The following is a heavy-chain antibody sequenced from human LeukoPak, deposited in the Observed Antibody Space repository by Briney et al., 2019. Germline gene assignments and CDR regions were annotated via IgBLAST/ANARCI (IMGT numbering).Heavy chain of an antibody. D-gene: IGHD3-3*01. V-gene: IGHV3-30*18. CDR2: ISYDGSNK. CDR3: AKDSSDLSSVLRFLAFYYYGMDV. Sequence: GGSLRLSCAASGFTFSSYGMHWVRQAPGKGLEWVAVISYDGSNKYYAGSVKGRFTISRDNSKNTLYLQMNSLRAEDTAVYYCAKDSSDLSSVLRFLAFYYYGMDVWGQGTTVTVSS. CDR1: GFTFSSYG. J-gene: IGHJ6*02.